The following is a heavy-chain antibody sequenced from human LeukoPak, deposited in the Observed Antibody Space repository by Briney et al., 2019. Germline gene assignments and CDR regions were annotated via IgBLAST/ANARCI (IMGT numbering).Heavy chain of an antibody. CDR2: ISRSDGAT. CDR3: AKRGGKAGFLEYFRTNYDYYYFMAV. CDR1: GFTFSSYA. J-gene: IGHJ6*03. V-gene: IGHV3-23*01. D-gene: IGHD3-3*01. Sequence: GGSLSLSCAGSGFTFSSYAMTWVRPAPGTGLEWVSNISRSDGATYYADSVKGRFTISRDNTKTTLYLQMNSLRAEDTAVYFWAKRGGKAGFLEYFRTNYDYYYFMAVWGKGTTVTVSS.